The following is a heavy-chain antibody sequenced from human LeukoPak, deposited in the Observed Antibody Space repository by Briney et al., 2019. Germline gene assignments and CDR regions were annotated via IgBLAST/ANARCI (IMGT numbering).Heavy chain of an antibody. J-gene: IGHJ4*02. CDR1: GFTFSSYG. D-gene: IGHD3-10*01. CDR3: ARDYYGSGSPPWY. V-gene: IGHV3-33*01. CDR2: IWYDGSNK. Sequence: GGSLRLSCAASGFTFSSYGMHWVRQAPGKGLEWVAVIWYDGSNKYYADSVKGRFTISRDNSKNTLYLQMNSLRAEDTAVYYCARDYYGSGSPPWYWGQGTLVTVSS.